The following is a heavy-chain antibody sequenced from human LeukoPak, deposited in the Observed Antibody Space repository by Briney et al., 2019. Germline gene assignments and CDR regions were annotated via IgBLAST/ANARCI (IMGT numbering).Heavy chain of an antibody. V-gene: IGHV4-30-4*01. CDR3: ARDIRHGWYSDY. J-gene: IGHJ4*02. CDR1: GGSISSGDYY. CDR2: IYYSGST. Sequence: SQTLSLTCTVSGGSISSGDYYWSWIRQPPGKGLEWIGYIYYSGSTYYNPSLKSRVTISVDTSKNQFSLKLSSVTAADTAVYYCARDIRHGWYSDYWGQGTLVTVSS. D-gene: IGHD2-21*01.